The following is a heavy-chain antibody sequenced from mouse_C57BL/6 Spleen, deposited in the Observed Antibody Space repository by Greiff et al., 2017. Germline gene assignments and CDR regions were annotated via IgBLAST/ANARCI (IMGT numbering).Heavy chain of an antibody. J-gene: IGHJ4*01. V-gene: IGHV5-17*01. CDR3: ARKVDYYGSSYYAMDY. CDR2: ISSGSSTI. D-gene: IGHD1-1*01. CDR1: GFTFSDYG. Sequence: EVQLVESGGGLVKPGGSLKLSCAASGFTFSDYGMHWVRQAPEKGLEWVAYISSGSSTIYYADTVKGRFTISRDNAKNTLFLQMTSLRSEDTAMYYCARKVDYYGSSYYAMDYWGQGTSVTVSS.